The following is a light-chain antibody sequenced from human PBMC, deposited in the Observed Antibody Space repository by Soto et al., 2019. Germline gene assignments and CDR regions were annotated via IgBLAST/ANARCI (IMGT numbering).Light chain of an antibody. CDR3: QQYSTYWT. V-gene: IGKV1-5*01. Sequence: DIQMTQSPSTLSASLGDRVTITCRASQSIGRWLAWYQQRPGKAPKLLIYDASDLESGVPSRFSGSGSGTEFTLTISSLQPDDSATYFCQQYSTYWTVGQGTKVDNK. CDR2: DAS. CDR1: QSIGRW. J-gene: IGKJ1*01.